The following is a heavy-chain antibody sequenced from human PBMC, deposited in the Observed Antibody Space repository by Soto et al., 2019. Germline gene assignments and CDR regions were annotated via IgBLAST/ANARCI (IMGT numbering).Heavy chain of an antibody. CDR2: SIPIPGTA. D-gene: IGHD2-2*01. Sequence: QVQLVQSGAEVKKPGSSVKVSCKASGGTFSSYAISWVRQAPGQGLEWMGGSIPIPGTANYAQKFQGRVTITADDSTSTAYMELSSLRSEDTAVYYCARSQGSSTSLEIYYYYYYGMDVWGQGTTVTVSS. CDR3: ARSQGSSTSLEIYYYYYYGMDV. CDR1: GGTFSSYA. V-gene: IGHV1-69*01. J-gene: IGHJ6*02.